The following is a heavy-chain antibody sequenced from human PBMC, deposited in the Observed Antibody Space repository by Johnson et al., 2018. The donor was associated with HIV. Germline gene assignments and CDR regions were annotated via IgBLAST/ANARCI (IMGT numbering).Heavy chain of an antibody. CDR1: RFTFRTYA. CDR3: ARDAITMILEPPLGAFDI. CDR2: ISSDGNNK. V-gene: IGHV3-30*04. Sequence: VQLVESGGAVVQPGRSLRLSCAASRFTFRTYAMHWVRQAPGKGLEWVAVISSDGNNKYYADSVKGRFTISRDNSKNTLYLQMNSLRAEDTAVYYCARDAITMILEPPLGAFDIWGQGTMVTVSS. D-gene: IGHD3-22*01. J-gene: IGHJ3*02.